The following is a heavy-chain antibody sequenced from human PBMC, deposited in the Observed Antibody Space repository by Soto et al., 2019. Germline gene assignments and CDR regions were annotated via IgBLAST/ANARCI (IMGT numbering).Heavy chain of an antibody. CDR1: GLTFSSYW. V-gene: IGHV3-7*03. CDR3: ARDTSYGDYYFDY. J-gene: IGHJ4*02. Sequence: GGSLRLSCAASGLTFSSYWMSWVRQAPGKGLEWVANIKQDGSEKYYVDSVKGRFTISRDNAKNSLYLQMNSLRAEDTAVYYCARDTSYGDYYFDYWGQGTLVTSPQ. D-gene: IGHD4-17*01. CDR2: IKQDGSEK.